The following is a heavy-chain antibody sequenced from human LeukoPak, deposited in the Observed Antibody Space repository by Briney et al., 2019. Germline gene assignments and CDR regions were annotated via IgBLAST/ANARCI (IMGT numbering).Heavy chain of an antibody. D-gene: IGHD3-16*01. J-gene: IGHJ4*02. CDR3: VTKGGRFDF. CDR2: ISYDGSNK. V-gene: IGHV3-30-3*01. CDR1: GFTFSSYA. Sequence: PGGSLRLSCAASGFTFSSYAMHWVRQAPGKGLEWVAVISYDGSNKYYADSVKGRFTIPRDNSRSTLYLQTDSVRAEDTAVYYCVTKGGRFDFWGQGTLVSASS.